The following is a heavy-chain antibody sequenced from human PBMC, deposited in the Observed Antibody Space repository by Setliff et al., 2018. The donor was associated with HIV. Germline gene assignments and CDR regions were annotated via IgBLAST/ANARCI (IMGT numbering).Heavy chain of an antibody. J-gene: IGHJ4*02. V-gene: IGHV4-4*07. CDR1: DSGTYY. CDR2: VSSRGDT. D-gene: IGHD4-17*01. CDR3: ARAAAGNTGPFDL. Sequence: PSETLSLTCTVSDSGTYYWSWIRQPARKGLEWIGRVSSRGDTNYNPSLKSRVTMSVDTSKNQFSLKLTSVTASDTAVYYCARAAAGNTGPFDLWGQGSPVTVS.